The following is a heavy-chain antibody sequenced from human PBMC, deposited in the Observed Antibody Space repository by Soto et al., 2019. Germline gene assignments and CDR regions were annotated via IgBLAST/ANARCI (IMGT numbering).Heavy chain of an antibody. V-gene: IGHV1-18*01. D-gene: IGHD6-13*01. J-gene: IGHJ6*02. CDR1: GYGMIIYR. Sequence: NVYCTTAGYGMIIYRGGWGRKTTGQGLEWMGWISAYNGDKKYAQNVQGRVTLTTDTSTSTAYMEMRTLRSDDTAAYYCARDGPHIPAVGDVWVQGTTVTGS. CDR2: ISAYNGDK. CDR3: ARDGPHIPAVGDV.